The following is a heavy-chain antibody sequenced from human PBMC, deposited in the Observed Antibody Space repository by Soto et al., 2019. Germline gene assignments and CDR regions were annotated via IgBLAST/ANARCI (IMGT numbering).Heavy chain of an antibody. J-gene: IGHJ6*02. CDR3: TTGELLWFGELLDYYGMDV. CDR2: IKSKTDGGTT. Sequence: EVQLVESGGGLVKPGGSLRLSCAASGFTFSNAWMSWVRQAPGKGLEWVGRIKSKTDGGTTDYAAPVKGRFTISRDDSKNTLYLQMNSLKTADTAVYYCTTGELLWFGELLDYYGMDVWGQGTTVTVSS. V-gene: IGHV3-15*01. CDR1: GFTFSNAW. D-gene: IGHD3-10*01.